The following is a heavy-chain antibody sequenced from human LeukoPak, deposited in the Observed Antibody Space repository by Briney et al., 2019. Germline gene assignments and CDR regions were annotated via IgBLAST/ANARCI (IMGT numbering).Heavy chain of an antibody. D-gene: IGHD2-15*01. V-gene: IGHV4-34*01. CDR1: GGSFSGYY. J-gene: IGHJ4*02. CDR2: INDSGST. CDR3: ARTLGYCSGGSCYEFDY. Sequence: PSETLSLTCAVYGGSFSGYYWSWIRHPPGKGLELIGEINDSGSTNYNPSLKSRVTISVDTSKNQFSLKLSSVTAADTAVYYCARTLGYCSGGSCYEFDYWGQGTLVTVSS.